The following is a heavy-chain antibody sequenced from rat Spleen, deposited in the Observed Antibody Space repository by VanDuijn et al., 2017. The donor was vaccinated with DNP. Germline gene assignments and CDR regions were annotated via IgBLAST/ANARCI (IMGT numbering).Heavy chain of an antibody. D-gene: IGHD1-11*01. CDR1: GFNFNRYG. CDR3: ARHHNYGTLFDY. Sequence: EVQLVESGGGPVQPGRSLKLSCAASGFNFNRYGMAWVRQAPKKGLEWVASISYEGSSTYYGDSVKGRFTISRDNAKSTLYLQMNSLRSEDTATYYCARHHNYGTLFDYWGQGVMVTVSS. CDR2: ISYEGSST. J-gene: IGHJ2*01. V-gene: IGHV5-22*01.